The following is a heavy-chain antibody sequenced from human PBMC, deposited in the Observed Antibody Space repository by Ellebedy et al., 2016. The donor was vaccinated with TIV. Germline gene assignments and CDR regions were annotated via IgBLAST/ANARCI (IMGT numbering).Heavy chain of an antibody. J-gene: IGHJ4*02. CDR3: AREVWYPAS. D-gene: IGHD6-13*01. CDR2: INTDGSST. Sequence: GESLKISCAASGFTFSTYWMHWVRQAPGKGLMWVSRINTDGSSTGYADSVKGRFTISRDNAKNTLYLQMNGLRAEDTAVYYWAREVWYPASWGQGTLVTVSS. CDR1: GFTFSTYW. V-gene: IGHV3-74*01.